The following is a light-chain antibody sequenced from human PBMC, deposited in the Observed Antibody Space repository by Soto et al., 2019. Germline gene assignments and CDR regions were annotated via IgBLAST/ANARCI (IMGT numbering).Light chain of an antibody. CDR2: GAS. J-gene: IGKJ2*01. CDR1: QRITSDF. Sequence: EIVLTQSPVTLSLSPGERATLSCRASQRITSDFLAWFQQKAGLAPRLLIYGASTRASGIPDRFSGGGSGPDFVLTISRLEPEDFAVYSCQRYGRSPFTFGQGTKLQIK. V-gene: IGKV3-20*01. CDR3: QRYGRSPFT.